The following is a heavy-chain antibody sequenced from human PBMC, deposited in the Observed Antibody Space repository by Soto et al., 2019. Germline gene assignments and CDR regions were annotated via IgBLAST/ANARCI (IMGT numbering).Heavy chain of an antibody. V-gene: IGHV1-2*02. Sequence: SSVKVCCKASGYTFTGYYMHWVRQAPGQGLEWMGWINPNSGGTNYAQKFQGRVTMTRDTSISTAYTELSRLRSDDTAVYYCARVKAGFDLLSECNIYHYLMAVSGQGTTVIVFS. D-gene: IGHD3-9*01. CDR3: ARVKAGFDLLSECNIYHYLMAV. J-gene: IGHJ6*02. CDR1: GYTFTGYY. CDR2: INPNSGGT.